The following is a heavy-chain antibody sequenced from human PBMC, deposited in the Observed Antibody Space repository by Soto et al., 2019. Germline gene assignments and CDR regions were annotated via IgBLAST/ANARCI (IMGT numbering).Heavy chain of an antibody. J-gene: IGHJ6*03. CDR3: ARELWFGELSFYYYYYYMDV. D-gene: IGHD3-10*01. CDR1: GGSISSISYY. CDR2: IYYSGST. V-gene: IGHV4-39*02. Sequence: SQTLSLTWTVSGGSISSISYYWGWIRQPPGKGLEWIGSIYYSGSTYYNPSLKSRVTISVDTSKNQFSLKLSSVTAADTAVYYCARELWFGELSFYYYYYYMDVWGKGTTVTVSS.